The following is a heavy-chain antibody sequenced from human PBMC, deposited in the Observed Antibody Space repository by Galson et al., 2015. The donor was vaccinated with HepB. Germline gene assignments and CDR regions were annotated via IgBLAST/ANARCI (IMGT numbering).Heavy chain of an antibody. V-gene: IGHV3-48*02. CDR1: AFTFSSYS. Sequence: SLRLSCAASAFTFSSYSMNWVRQTPGKGLEWVSYIGTSGDNIHYADSVRGRFTISRDNANQLVYLQMDRLRDDDTALYYCVRGGPRGGYSYGSYDSWGQGTLVIVSS. CDR3: VRGGPRGGYSYGSYDS. D-gene: IGHD5-18*01. J-gene: IGHJ4*02. CDR2: IGTSGDNI.